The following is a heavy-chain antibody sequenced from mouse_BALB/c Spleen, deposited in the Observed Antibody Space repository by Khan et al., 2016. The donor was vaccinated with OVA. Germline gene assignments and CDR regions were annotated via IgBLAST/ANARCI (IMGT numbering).Heavy chain of an antibody. Sequence: QIQLVQSGPELKKPGETVKISCKASGYTFTNYGMNWVKQAPGKGLKWMGWINTYTGEPTYADDFKGRFAFSLETSASTAYLQINNPKNEDTAKYFSARPPYFSYVMVYWGQGTSVTVSS. V-gene: IGHV9-3-1*01. CDR1: GYTFTNYG. CDR3: ARPPYFSYVMVY. CDR2: INTYTGEP. J-gene: IGHJ4*01. D-gene: IGHD2-10*01.